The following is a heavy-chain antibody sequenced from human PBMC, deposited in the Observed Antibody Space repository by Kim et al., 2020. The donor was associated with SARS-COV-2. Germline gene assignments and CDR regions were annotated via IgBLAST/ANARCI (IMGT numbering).Heavy chain of an antibody. V-gene: IGHV3-30*04. CDR2: ISYDGSNK. D-gene: IGHD5-12*01. CDR1: GFTFSSYA. CDR3: ARALATPFLDRSLQVDY. Sequence: GGSLRLSCAASGFTFSSYAMHWVRQAPGKGLEWVAVISYDGSNKYYADSVKGRFTISRDNSKNTLYLQMNSLRAEDTAVYYCARALATPFLDRSLQVDYWGQGTLVTVSS. J-gene: IGHJ4*02.